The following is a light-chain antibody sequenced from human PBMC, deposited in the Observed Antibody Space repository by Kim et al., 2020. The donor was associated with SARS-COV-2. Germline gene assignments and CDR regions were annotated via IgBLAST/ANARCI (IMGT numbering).Light chain of an antibody. Sequence: SSVKLTCNLRSGHRNYIIAWHQQQPGKAPRYLMKVEGSGGYKKGSGVPDRFSGSSSGAERYLIISNLQSEDEAVYHCETWDSNTAVFGGGTQLTVL. V-gene: IGLV4-60*03. CDR3: ETWDSNTAV. CDR1: SGHRNYI. J-gene: IGLJ7*01. CDR2: VEGSGGY.